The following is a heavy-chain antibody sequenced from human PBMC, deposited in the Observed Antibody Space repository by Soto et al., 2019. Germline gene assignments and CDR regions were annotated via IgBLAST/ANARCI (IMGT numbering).Heavy chain of an antibody. D-gene: IGHD2-15*01. CDR2: ISYDGSNK. CDR1: GFTFSSYA. CDR3: ARVGYCSGGSCYYYYGMDV. J-gene: IGHJ6*02. V-gene: IGHV3-30-3*01. Sequence: QVQLVESGGGVVQPGRSLRLSCAASGFTFSSYAMHWVRQAPGKGLEWVAVISYDGSNKYYADSVKGRFTISRDNSKNTLYLQMNSLRAEDTAVYYCARVGYCSGGSCYYYYGMDVWGQGTTVTVSS.